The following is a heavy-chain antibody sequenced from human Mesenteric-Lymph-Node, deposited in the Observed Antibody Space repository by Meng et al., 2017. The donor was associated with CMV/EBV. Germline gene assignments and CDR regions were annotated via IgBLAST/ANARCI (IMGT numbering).Heavy chain of an antibody. CDR2: IKQDGSEK. J-gene: IGHJ3*02. CDR1: GFTFSSYW. Sequence: GESLKISCAASGFTFSSYWMSWVRQALGKGLEWVANIKQDGSEKYYVDSVKGRFTISRDNAKNSLYLQMNSLRAEDTAVYYCARSMTAAYDIWGQGTMVTVSS. CDR3: ARSMTAAYDI. D-gene: IGHD2-21*02. V-gene: IGHV3-7*01.